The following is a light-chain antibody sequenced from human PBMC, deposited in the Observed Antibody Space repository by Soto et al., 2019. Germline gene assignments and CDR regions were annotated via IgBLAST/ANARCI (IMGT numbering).Light chain of an antibody. CDR3: QQRTNWPRSFT. CDR1: QSVSSY. V-gene: IGKV3-11*01. Sequence: EIVLTQSPATLSLSPGERATLSCRASQSVSSYLAWYQQKPGQAPRLLIYDTSKRATGISARFSGSGSETNLTLTISSLEPEDFAVYYCQQRTNWPRSFTFGPGTKVDIK. CDR2: DTS. J-gene: IGKJ3*01.